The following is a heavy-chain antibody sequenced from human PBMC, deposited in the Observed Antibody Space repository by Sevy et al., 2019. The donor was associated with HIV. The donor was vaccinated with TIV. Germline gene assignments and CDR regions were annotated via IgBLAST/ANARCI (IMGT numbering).Heavy chain of an antibody. Sequence: GGSLRLSCAASGFTFSNYNMHWVRQAPGKGLEWVEAIWFDGNKKYYEDSVKGRFTIFRDNSKSTQYLQMSSLRADDTAVYYCVRESPSDWYLDSWGQGTLVTVSS. J-gene: IGHJ4*02. CDR3: VRESPSDWYLDS. D-gene: IGHD2-2*01. CDR1: GFTFSNYN. V-gene: IGHV3-33*01. CDR2: IWFDGNKK.